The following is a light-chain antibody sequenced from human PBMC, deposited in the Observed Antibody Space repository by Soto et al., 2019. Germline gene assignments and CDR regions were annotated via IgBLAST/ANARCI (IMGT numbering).Light chain of an antibody. CDR1: QSISSY. V-gene: IGKV1-39*01. J-gene: IGKJ1*01. CDR3: QQSYITPRT. CDR2: GAS. Sequence: DIPLTQSPSSLSASVGDRLTITCRASQSISSYLNLYQQKAGKGPNLLIYGASTLQSGVPSRFSGSGSGTDITLTVSSLHPEDYATYYFQQSYITPRTFGQGTKVEIK.